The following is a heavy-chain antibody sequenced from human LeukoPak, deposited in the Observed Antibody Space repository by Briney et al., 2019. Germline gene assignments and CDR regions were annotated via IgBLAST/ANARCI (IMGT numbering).Heavy chain of an antibody. Sequence: ASVKVSCKASGYTFTSYAMHWVRQAPGQRLEWMGWINAGNGNTKYSQKFQGRVTITRDTSASTAYMELSSLRSEDTAVYYCARDYYGSGSYFEYSWFDPWGQGTLVTVSS. V-gene: IGHV1-3*01. CDR2: INAGNGNT. D-gene: IGHD3-10*01. CDR3: ARDYYGSGSYFEYSWFDP. CDR1: GYTFTSYA. J-gene: IGHJ5*02.